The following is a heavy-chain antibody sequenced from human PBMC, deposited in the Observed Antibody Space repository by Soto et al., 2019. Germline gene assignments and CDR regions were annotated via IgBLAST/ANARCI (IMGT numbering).Heavy chain of an antibody. J-gene: IGHJ6*02. CDR1: GGSISSYY. CDR3: ARGVAAAAGSDYYYYGMDV. V-gene: IGHV4-59*01. D-gene: IGHD6-13*01. Sequence: ETLSLTCTVSGGSISSYYWSWIRQPPGKGLEWIGYIYYSGSTNYNPSLKSRVTISVDTSKNQFSLKLSSVTAADTAVYYCARGVAAAAGSDYYYYGMDVWGQGTTVTVSS. CDR2: IYYSGST.